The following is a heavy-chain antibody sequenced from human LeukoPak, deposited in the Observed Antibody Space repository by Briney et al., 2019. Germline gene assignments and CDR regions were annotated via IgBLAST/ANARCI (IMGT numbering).Heavy chain of an antibody. J-gene: IGHJ6*03. V-gene: IGHV3-7*01. Sequence: GGSLRLSCAASGFTFSSYWMSWLRQAPGKGLEWVANIKQDGSEKYYVDSVKGRFTISRDNAKNSLYLQMNSLRAEDTAVYYCARGGSGSFYYYYMDVWGKGTTVTVSS. CDR1: GFTFSSYW. CDR2: IKQDGSEK. D-gene: IGHD3-10*01. CDR3: ARGGSGSFYYYYMDV.